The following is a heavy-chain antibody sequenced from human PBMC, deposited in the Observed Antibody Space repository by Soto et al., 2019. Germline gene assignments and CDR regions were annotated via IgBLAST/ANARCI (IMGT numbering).Heavy chain of an antibody. CDR1: VFSLSTSGMC. J-gene: IGHJ5*02. Sequence: GSGPTLVNPTQTLTLTCTFSVFSLSTSGMCVSWIRQPPGKALEWLARIDWDDDKYYSTSLKTRLTISKDTSKNQVVLTMTNMDPVDTATYYCARIIGYSYGFDPWGQGTLVTVSS. V-gene: IGHV2-70*11. CDR2: IDWDDDK. CDR3: ARIIGYSYGFDP. D-gene: IGHD5-18*01.